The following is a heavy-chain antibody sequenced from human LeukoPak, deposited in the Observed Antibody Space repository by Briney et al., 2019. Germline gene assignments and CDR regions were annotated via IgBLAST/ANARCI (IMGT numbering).Heavy chain of an antibody. D-gene: IGHD3-22*01. J-gene: IGHJ4*02. CDR2: IVVGSGNT. CDR3: AASPDYYDSSGYSYYFDY. CDR1: GFTFTSSA. Sequence: SVKVSCKASGFTFTSSAVQWVRQARGQRLEWIGWIVVGSGNTNYAQKFQERVTITRDMSTSTAYMELSSLRSEDTAVYYCAASPDYYDSSGYSYYFDYWGQGTLVTVSS. V-gene: IGHV1-58*01.